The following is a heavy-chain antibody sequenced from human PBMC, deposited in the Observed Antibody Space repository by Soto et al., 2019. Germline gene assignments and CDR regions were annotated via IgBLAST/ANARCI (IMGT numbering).Heavy chain of an antibody. CDR2: ISAYNGNT. CDR3: ARVKWLRGYCSSTSCYGDYYYYMDV. CDR1: GYTFTSYG. Sequence: ASVKVSCKASGYTFTSYGISWVRQAPGQGLEWMGWISAYNGNTNYAQKHQGRVTMTTDTSTSTAYMELRSLRSDDTTVYYCARVKWLRGYCSSTSCYGDYYYYMDVWGKGTTVTVSS. J-gene: IGHJ6*03. V-gene: IGHV1-18*01. D-gene: IGHD2-2*01.